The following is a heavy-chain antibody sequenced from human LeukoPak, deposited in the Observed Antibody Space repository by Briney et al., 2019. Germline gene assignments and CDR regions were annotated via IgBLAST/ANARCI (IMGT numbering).Heavy chain of an antibody. J-gene: IGHJ4*02. CDR2: TKQDGSEK. Sequence: KAGGSLRLSCAASGFSFSSYWMSWVRQAPGKGLEWVANTKQDGSEKYYVDSVKGQFTISRDNAKSSVYLQMNSLRAEDTAVYYCARDNGIVAPSIPLDYWGQGTLVTVSS. CDR1: GFSFSSYW. D-gene: IGHD5-12*01. CDR3: ARDNGIVAPSIPLDY. V-gene: IGHV3-7*03.